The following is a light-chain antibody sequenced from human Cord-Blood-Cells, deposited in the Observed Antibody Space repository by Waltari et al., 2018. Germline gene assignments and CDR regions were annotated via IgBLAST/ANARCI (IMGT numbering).Light chain of an antibody. V-gene: IGKV3-15*01. Sequence: EIVMTQSPATLSVSPGARATISCRASQSVSSNLAWYQQKPGQAPRLLIYGASTRATGIPARFSGSGSWTEFTLTISSLQSEDFAVYYCQQYNNWPPVTFGGGTKVEIK. CDR3: QQYNNWPPVT. J-gene: IGKJ4*01. CDR2: GAS. CDR1: QSVSSN.